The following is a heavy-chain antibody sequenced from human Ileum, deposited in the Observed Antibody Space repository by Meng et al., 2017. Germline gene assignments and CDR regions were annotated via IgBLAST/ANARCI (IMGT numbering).Heavy chain of an antibody. Sequence: LQLQESGPGWVEPSGTLSLSCTLSGGSSSSSFYWSWVRQSPGKGLEWIGQIYLAGSPNYNPSLESRVTISVDKSKNQFSLRLTSVTAADTAIFYCVRHGGKYFDSWGQGTLVTVSS. D-gene: IGHD2-15*01. CDR1: GGSSSSSFY. CDR2: IYLAGSP. CDR3: VRHGGKYFDS. J-gene: IGHJ4*02. V-gene: IGHV4-4*02.